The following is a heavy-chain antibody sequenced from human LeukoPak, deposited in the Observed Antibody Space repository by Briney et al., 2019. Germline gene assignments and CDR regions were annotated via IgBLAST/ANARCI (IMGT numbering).Heavy chain of an antibody. V-gene: IGHV4-39*01. CDR1: GGSISDYY. CDR2: IYYSGST. Sequence: PSETLSLTCTVSGGSISDYYWGWIRQPPGKGLEWIGSIYYSGSTYYNPSLKSRVTISVDTSKNQFALKLSSVTAADTAVYYCARDRSSYFDYWGQGTLVTVSS. J-gene: IGHJ4*02. CDR3: ARDRSSYFDY. D-gene: IGHD1-14*01.